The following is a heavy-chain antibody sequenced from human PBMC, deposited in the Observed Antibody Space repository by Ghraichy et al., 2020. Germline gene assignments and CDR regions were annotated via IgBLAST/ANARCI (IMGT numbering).Heavy chain of an antibody. Sequence: TLSLTCAVSGGSISSGGYSWSWIRQPPGKGLEWIGYIYHSGSTYYNPSLKSRVTISVDRSKNQFSLKLSSVTAADTAVYYCVREGGTLFDYWGQGTLVTVSS. CDR2: IYHSGST. CDR3: VREGGTLFDY. CDR1: GGSISSGGYS. D-gene: IGHD1-14*01. J-gene: IGHJ4*02. V-gene: IGHV4-30-2*01.